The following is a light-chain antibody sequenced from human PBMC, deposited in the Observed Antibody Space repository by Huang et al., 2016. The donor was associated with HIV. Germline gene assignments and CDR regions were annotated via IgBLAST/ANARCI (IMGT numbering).Light chain of an antibody. V-gene: IGKV1-5*03. CDR3: QQYNTYPRT. CDR1: QSLSSW. Sequence: DIQMTQSPSTLSAAIGERVTITCRASQSLSSWLAWYQQKPGKAPKLLIYKASSLESGVPSRFSGSGSGTEFTLTISNLQPDDFATYYCQQYNTYPRTFGGGTKVEIK. J-gene: IGKJ4*01. CDR2: KAS.